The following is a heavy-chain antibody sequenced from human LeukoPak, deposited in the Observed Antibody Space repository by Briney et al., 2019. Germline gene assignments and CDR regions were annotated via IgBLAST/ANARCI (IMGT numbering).Heavy chain of an antibody. CDR2: IYYSGST. CDR3: ARDVDTAMVF. V-gene: IGHV4-61*01. CDR1: GGSVSSGSYY. J-gene: IGHJ4*02. Sequence: SDTQSLTCTVSGGSVSSGSYYWSWIWQPPAKGLEWIGYIYYSGSTSYNPSVKSRVTISVDTSKNQFSLKLSYVTAADTAVYYCARDVDTAMVFWGQGTLVTVSS. D-gene: IGHD5-18*01.